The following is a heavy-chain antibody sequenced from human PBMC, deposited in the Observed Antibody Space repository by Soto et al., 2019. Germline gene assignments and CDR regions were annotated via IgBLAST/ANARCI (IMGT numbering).Heavy chain of an antibody. Sequence: QLQLQESGSGLVKPSQTLSLTCAVSGCSISSGGYSWSWIRQPPGKGLEWIGYIYHSGSTYYNPSLKRRVTISVDRSKNQFSLKLSSVTAADTAVYYCARVTPAASRGMAVWGQGTTVTVSS. V-gene: IGHV4-30-2*01. D-gene: IGHD2-2*01. CDR1: GCSISSGGYS. CDR3: ARVTPAASRGMAV. CDR2: IYHSGST. J-gene: IGHJ6*02.